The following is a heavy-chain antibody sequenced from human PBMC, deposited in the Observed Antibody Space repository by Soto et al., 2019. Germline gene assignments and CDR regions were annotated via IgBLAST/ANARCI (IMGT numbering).Heavy chain of an antibody. CDR3: AKVSVVTTVHLSGMDV. CDR2: ISGSGGST. CDR1: GFTFSSYA. J-gene: IGHJ6*02. Sequence: GGSLRLSCAASGFTFSSYAMSWVRPAPGKGLEWVSAISGSGGSTYYADSVKGRFTISRDNSKNTLYLQMNSLRAEDTAVYYCAKVSVVTTVHLSGMDVWGQGTTVTVSS. D-gene: IGHD4-17*01. V-gene: IGHV3-23*01.